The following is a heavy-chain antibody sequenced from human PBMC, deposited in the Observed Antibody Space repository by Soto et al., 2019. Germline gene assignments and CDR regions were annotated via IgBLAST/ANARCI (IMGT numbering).Heavy chain of an antibody. V-gene: IGHV6-1*01. CDR3: ARDFGGYCSGGSCHFLGAFDI. J-gene: IGHJ3*02. CDR1: GDSVSSNSAA. Sequence: SQTLSLTCAISGDSVSSNSAAWNWIRQSPSRGLEWLGRTYYRSKWYNDYAVSVKSRITINPDTSKNQFSLQLNSVTPEDTAVYYCARDFGGYCSGGSCHFLGAFDIWGQGTMVTVSS. D-gene: IGHD2-15*01. CDR2: TYYRSKWYN.